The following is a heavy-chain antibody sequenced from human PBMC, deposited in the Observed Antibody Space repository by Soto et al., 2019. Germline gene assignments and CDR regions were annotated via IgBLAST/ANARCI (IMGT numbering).Heavy chain of an antibody. CDR2: TYYRSKWYN. CDR1: GDSVSSNSAA. V-gene: IGHV6-1*01. D-gene: IGHD3-10*01. J-gene: IGHJ5*02. CDR3: ARVGYYGSGSYLVAWFDP. Sequence: KQSQTLSLTCAISGDSVSSNSAAWNWIRQSPSRGLEWLGRTYYRSKWYNDYAVSVKSRITINPDTSKNQFSLQLNSVTPEDTAVYYCARVGYYGSGSYLVAWFDPWGQGTLVTVSS.